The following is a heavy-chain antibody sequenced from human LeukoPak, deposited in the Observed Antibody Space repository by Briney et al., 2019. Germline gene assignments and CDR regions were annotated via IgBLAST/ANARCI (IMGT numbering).Heavy chain of an antibody. J-gene: IGHJ4*02. V-gene: IGHV4-34*01. CDR3: ARGSGYDSHIDY. CDR2: INHSGST. CDR1: GGSFSGYY. Sequence: SEILSLTCAVYGGSFSGYYWSWIRQPPGKGLEWIGEINHSGSTNYNPSLKSRVTISVDTSENQFSLKLSSVTAADTAVYYCARGSGYDSHIDYWGQGTLVTVSS. D-gene: IGHD5-12*01.